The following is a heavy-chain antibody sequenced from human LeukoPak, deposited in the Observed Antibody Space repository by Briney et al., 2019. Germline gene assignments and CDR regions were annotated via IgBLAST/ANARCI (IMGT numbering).Heavy chain of an antibody. V-gene: IGHV4-34*01. CDR2: INHSGST. Sequence: PSETLSLTCAVYGGSFSGYYWSWIRQPPGKGLEWIGEINHSGSTNYNPSLKSRVTISVDTSKNQFSLKLSSVAAADTAVYYCARGPRYDYVWGSYRYKETFFDYWGQGTLVTVSS. D-gene: IGHD3-16*02. CDR3: ARGPRYDYVWGSYRYKETFFDY. J-gene: IGHJ4*02. CDR1: GGSFSGYY.